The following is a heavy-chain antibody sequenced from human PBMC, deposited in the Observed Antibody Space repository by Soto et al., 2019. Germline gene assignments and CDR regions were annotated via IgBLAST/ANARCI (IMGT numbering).Heavy chain of an antibody. CDR2: ISSSSSTI. CDR3: ARDGSYSGYDPWSFDY. D-gene: IGHD5-12*01. V-gene: IGHV3-48*02. Sequence: GGSLRLSCAASGFTFSSYSMNWVRQAPGKGLEWVSYISSSSSTIYYADSVKGRFTISRDNAKNSLYLQMNSLRDEDTAVYYCARDGSYSGYDPWSFDYWGQGTLVTVSS. CDR1: GFTFSSYS. J-gene: IGHJ4*02.